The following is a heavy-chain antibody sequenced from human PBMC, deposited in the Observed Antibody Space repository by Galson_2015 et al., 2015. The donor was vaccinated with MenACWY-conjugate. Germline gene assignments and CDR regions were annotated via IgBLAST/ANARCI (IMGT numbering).Heavy chain of an antibody. CDR3: ARDRVRTAAGTWWFDP. J-gene: IGHJ5*02. Sequence: SVKVSCKASGYTFTSYGITWVRQAPGQGLEWMGWISAYNGNTNYAQKLQGRVTMTTDTSTSTAYMELRSLRSDDTAVYYCARDRVRTAAGTWWFDPWGQGTLVTVSS. V-gene: IGHV1-18*01. D-gene: IGHD6-13*01. CDR1: GYTFTSYG. CDR2: ISAYNGNT.